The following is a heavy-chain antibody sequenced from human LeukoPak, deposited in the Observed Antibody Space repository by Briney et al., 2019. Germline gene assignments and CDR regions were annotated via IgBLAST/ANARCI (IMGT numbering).Heavy chain of an antibody. CDR2: IDWDEDK. CDR1: GFSLTPSGMC. V-gene: IGHV2-70*11. J-gene: IGHJ4*02. D-gene: IGHD1-26*01. CDR3: ARMGCGSYPNYFDY. Sequence: SGPALVKPTQTLTLTCTFSGFSLTPSGMCVSWIRQPPGKALEWLARIDWDEDKYYSTSLKTRLTISKDTSKNQVVLTMTSMDRVDTATYFCARMGCGSYPNYFDYWGQGTLVTVSS.